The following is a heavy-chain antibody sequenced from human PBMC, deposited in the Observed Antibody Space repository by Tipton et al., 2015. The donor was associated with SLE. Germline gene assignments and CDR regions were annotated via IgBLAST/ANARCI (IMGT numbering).Heavy chain of an antibody. Sequence: SLRLSCAASGFNFDDHAMHWVRQAPGKGLEWVSSISSSSSYINYADSVKGRFTISRDNAKNSVYLQMNSLRAEDTAVYYCARDWGSSSWRIRWGQGTLVTVSS. CDR1: GFNFDDHA. CDR2: ISSSSSYI. D-gene: IGHD6-13*01. CDR3: ARDWGSSSWRIR. J-gene: IGHJ4*02. V-gene: IGHV3-21*03.